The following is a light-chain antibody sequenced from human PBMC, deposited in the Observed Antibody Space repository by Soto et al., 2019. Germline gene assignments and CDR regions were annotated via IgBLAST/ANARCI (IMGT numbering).Light chain of an antibody. J-gene: IGKJ1*01. CDR2: GAS. V-gene: IGKV3-20*01. CDR1: QSVSSSY. Sequence: EIVLTQSPGTLSLSPGERATLSCRASQSVSSSYLAWYQQKPGQAPRLLIHGASSRATGIPDRFSGSGSGTDCGLTISILEPEDFAVYYCQQYGSLRTFGQGTKVEIK. CDR3: QQYGSLRT.